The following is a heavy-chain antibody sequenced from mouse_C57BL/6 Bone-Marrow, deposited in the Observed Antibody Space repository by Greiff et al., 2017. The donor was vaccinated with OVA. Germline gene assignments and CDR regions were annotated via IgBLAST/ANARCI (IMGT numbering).Heavy chain of an antibody. CDR3: ARRISYYGSSHWYFDV. Sequence: VQLQQSGPVLVKPGASVKMSCKASGYTFTDYYMNWVKQSHGKSLEWIGVINPYNGGTSYNQKFKGKATLTVDKSSSTAYMERNSLTSEDSAVYYCARRISYYGSSHWYFDVWGTGTTVTVSS. CDR2: INPYNGGT. J-gene: IGHJ1*03. CDR1: GYTFTDYY. V-gene: IGHV1-19*01. D-gene: IGHD1-1*01.